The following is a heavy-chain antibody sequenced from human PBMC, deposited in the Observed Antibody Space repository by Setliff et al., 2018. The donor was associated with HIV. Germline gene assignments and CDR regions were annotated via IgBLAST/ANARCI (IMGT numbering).Heavy chain of an antibody. J-gene: IGHJ6*02. CDR3: AREDYYYYGMDV. V-gene: IGHV4-61*02. CDR2: IYTSGST. Sequence: SETLSLTCTVSGGSISSGSYYWNWIRQPAGKRLEWIGRIYTSGSTNYNPSLKSRVTISVDTSKNQFSLKLSSVTAADTAVYYCAREDYYYYGMDVWGQGTTVTVSS. CDR1: GGSISSGSYY.